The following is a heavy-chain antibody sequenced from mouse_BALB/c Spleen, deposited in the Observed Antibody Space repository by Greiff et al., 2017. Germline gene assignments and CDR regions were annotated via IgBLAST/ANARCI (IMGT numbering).Heavy chain of an antibody. CDR3: ARGGRRGYFDV. CDR2: INPYNGAT. CDR1: GYSFTGYY. D-gene: IGHD3-3*01. V-gene: IGHV1-31*01. J-gene: IGHJ1*01. Sequence: EVQLQQSGPELVKPGASVKISCKASGYSFTGYYMHWVKQSHVKSLEWIGRINPYNGATSYNQNFKDKASLTVDKSSSTAYMELHSLTSEDSAVYYCARGGRRGYFDVWGAGTTVTVSS.